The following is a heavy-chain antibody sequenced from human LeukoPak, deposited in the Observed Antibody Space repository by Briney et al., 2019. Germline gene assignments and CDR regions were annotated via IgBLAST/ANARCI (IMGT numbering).Heavy chain of an antibody. CDR3: ARDRSTNSYAGYFFDY. CDR2: ISTSSSYI. CDR1: GFTFRSYS. Sequence: PGRSLRLSCAASGFTFRSYSMNWVRQAPGKGLEWVSSISTSSSYIYYADSVKGRFTISRGNAKNLLYLQMNSLRAEDTAVYHCARDRSTNSYAGYFFDYWGQGPLVTVSS. J-gene: IGHJ4*02. V-gene: IGHV3-21*01. D-gene: IGHD3-16*01.